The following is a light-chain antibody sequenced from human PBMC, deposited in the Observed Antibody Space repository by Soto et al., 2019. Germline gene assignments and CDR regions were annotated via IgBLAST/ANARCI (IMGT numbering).Light chain of an antibody. CDR2: DAS. J-gene: IGKJ4*01. Sequence: DIQMTQSPSSLSASVGDRVTITCRASQEISNRLAWLQQKPGKPPKSLIYDASSLQSGVPSKFSGSGSGTDFTLTISSLQPEDFATYYCQQYHNYPVTFGGGTKVEIK. CDR3: QQYHNYPVT. V-gene: IGKV1-16*02. CDR1: QEISNR.